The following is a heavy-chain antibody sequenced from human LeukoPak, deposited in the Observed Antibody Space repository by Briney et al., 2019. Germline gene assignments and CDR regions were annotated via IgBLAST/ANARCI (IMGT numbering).Heavy chain of an antibody. V-gene: IGHV4-30-4*01. D-gene: IGHD3-9*01. CDR3: ARGRQYFDWLSGWFDP. Sequence: SETLSLTGTVSGASITSGDYNWSWIRQPPGKGLQWIGFIYYSGTTYYSPSLKSRITISVDTSKNQFSLKVTSVTAADTAVYYCARGRQYFDWLSGWFDPWGQGTLVTVSS. CDR2: IYYSGTT. J-gene: IGHJ5*02. CDR1: GASITSGDYN.